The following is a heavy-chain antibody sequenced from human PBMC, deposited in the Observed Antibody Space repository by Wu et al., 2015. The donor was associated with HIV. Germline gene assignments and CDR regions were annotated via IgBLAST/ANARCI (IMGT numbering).Heavy chain of an antibody. J-gene: IGHJ1*01. D-gene: IGHD6-19*01. Sequence: QVQLQESGPGLVKPSETLSLTCVVSGTSVSSDYYWGWIRQPPGKGLEWIGTLYHSGSTYHNPSLKSRVTISVDTSKNQFYLKLNSVTAADTAVYYCARHSGGRYSGAEYFQHWGQGTLVIVSS. CDR1: GTSVSSDYY. CDR2: LYHSGST. CDR3: ARHSGGRYSGAEYFQH. V-gene: IGHV4-38-2*01.